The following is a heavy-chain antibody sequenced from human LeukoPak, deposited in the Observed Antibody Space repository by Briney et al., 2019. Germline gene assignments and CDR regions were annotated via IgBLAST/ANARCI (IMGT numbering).Heavy chain of an antibody. V-gene: IGHV5-10-1*01. CDR1: GYPFTSYW. Sequence: GESLKISCKGSGYPFTSYWITWVRQMPGKGLEWMGRIDPSDSYTNFSPSFQGHVTISADKSISTAFLQWSSLQASDAAMYYCARQVDYDGSGYLCYFDYWGQGTLVTVSS. J-gene: IGHJ4*02. CDR2: IDPSDSYT. CDR3: ARQVDYDGSGYLCYFDY. D-gene: IGHD3-22*01.